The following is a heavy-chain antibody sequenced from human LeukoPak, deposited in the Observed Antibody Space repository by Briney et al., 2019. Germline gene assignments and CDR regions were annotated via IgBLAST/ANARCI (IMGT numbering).Heavy chain of an antibody. V-gene: IGHV3-30*02. CDR3: AKRTQEILVVPAAFDY. D-gene: IGHD2-2*01. CDR2: IRYDGSNK. Sequence: PGGSLRLSCAASGFTFSSYGMHWVRQAPGKGLEWVAFIRYDGSNKYYADSVKGRFTISRDNSKNTLYLQMNSLRAEDTAVYYCAKRTQEILVVPAAFDYWGQGTLVTVSS. J-gene: IGHJ4*02. CDR1: GFTFSSYG.